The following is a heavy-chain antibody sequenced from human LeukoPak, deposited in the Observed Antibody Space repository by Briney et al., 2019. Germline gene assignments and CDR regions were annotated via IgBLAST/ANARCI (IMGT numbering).Heavy chain of an antibody. CDR3: AREGITAAADY. D-gene: IGHD6-13*01. V-gene: IGHV3-30*03. Sequence: GGSLRLSCAASGFTFSSYGMHWVRQAPGKGLEWVAVISYDGSNKYYADSVKGRFTISRDNSKNTLYLQMNSLRAEDTAVYYCAREGITAAADYWGQGTLVTVSS. CDR1: GFTFSSYG. CDR2: ISYDGSNK. J-gene: IGHJ4*02.